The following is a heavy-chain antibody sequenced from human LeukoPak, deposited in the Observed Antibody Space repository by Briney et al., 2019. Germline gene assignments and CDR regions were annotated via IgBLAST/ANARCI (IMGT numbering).Heavy chain of an antibody. CDR3: AGSGGWFGEFFDY. Sequence: SETLSLTCTVSGGSISSSSYYWGWIRQPPGKGLEWIGSIYYSGSTYYNPSLKSRVTISVDTSKNQFSLKLSSVTAADTAVYYCAGSGGWFGEFFDYWGQGTLVTVSS. D-gene: IGHD3-10*01. J-gene: IGHJ4*02. V-gene: IGHV4-39*07. CDR2: IYYSGST. CDR1: GGSISSSSYY.